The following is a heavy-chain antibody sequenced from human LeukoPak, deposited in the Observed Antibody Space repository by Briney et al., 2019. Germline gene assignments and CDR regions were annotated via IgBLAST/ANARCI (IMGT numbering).Heavy chain of an antibody. CDR3: ARRAGGYSHPYDY. V-gene: IGHV3-21*04. CDR2: ISSSSSYI. D-gene: IGHD4-23*01. J-gene: IGHJ4*02. Sequence: GGSLRLSCAASGFTFSSYSMNWVRQAPGKGLEWVSSISSSSSYIYYADSVKGRFTISRDDAKNSLYLQMNSLRAEDTAVYYCARRAGGYSHPYDYWGQGVLVTVSS. CDR1: GFTFSSYS.